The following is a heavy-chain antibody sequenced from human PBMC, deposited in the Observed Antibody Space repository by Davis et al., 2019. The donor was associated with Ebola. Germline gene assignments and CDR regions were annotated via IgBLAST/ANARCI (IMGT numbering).Heavy chain of an antibody. CDR1: GFTFSSYA. D-gene: IGHD6-19*01. CDR2: ISYDGSNK. J-gene: IGHJ5*02. CDR3: ARAQEAYSSGLNWFDP. V-gene: IGHV3-30-3*01. Sequence: GESLKISCAASGFTFSSYAMHWVRQAPGKGLEWVAVISYDGSNKYYADSVKGRFTISRDNSKNTLYLQMNSLRAEDTAVYYCARAQEAYSSGLNWFDPWGQGTLVTVSS.